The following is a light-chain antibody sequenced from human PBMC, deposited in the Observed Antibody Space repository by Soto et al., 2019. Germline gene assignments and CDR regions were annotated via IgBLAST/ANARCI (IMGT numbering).Light chain of an antibody. CDR3: QQYNKWPLT. CDR1: QSVGSN. J-gene: IGKJ4*01. CDR2: AAS. V-gene: IGKV3-15*01. Sequence: EIVMTQSPATLSVSPGERATLSCGASQSVGSNLAWYQQKPGQAPRLLIYAASTRATGIPARFSGSGSGTEFTLTISSLQSEDFAVYYCQQYNKWPLTFGGGTKVEIK.